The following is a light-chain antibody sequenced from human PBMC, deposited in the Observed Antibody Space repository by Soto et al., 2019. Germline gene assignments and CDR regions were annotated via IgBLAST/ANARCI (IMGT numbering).Light chain of an antibody. CDR2: DAS. CDR3: QQRSTWPLT. J-gene: IGKJ4*01. CDR1: QSISSH. Sequence: EIMLTRSPATLSLSPGERATLSCRASQSISSHLAWYQQKPGQAPRLLMYDASNRATGILARFSGSGSGTDFTLTISSLEPEDFAVYYCQQRSTWPLTFGGGTKVEIK. V-gene: IGKV3-11*01.